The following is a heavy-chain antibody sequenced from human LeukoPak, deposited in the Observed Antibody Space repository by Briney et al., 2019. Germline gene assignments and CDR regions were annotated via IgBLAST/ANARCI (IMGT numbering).Heavy chain of an antibody. J-gene: IGHJ4*02. CDR3: ARLYPYQPFDY. V-gene: IGHV4-34*01. CDR2: INHSGST. D-gene: IGHD2-2*01. CDR1: GGSFSGYY. Sequence: ASETLSLTCAVYGGSFSGYYWIWIRQPPGKGLEWIGEINHSGSTNYNPSLKSRVTISVDTSKNQFSLKLSSVTAADTAVYYCARLYPYQPFDYWGQGTLVTLSS.